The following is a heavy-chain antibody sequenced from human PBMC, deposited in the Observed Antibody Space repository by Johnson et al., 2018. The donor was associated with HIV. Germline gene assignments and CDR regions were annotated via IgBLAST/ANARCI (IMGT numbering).Heavy chain of an antibody. V-gene: IGHV3-15*01. D-gene: IGHD5-18*01. Sequence: VQLVESGGGLVKPGGSLRLSCAASGFTFSNAWMNWVRQAPGKGLEWVGRIKSKTDGGTTDYAAPVKGRFTISRDDSKNTLYLQMNSLKTEDTAVYYCTNPDTAMATGAFDIWGQGTRVTVSS. CDR3: TNPDTAMATGAFDI. CDR2: IKSKTDGGTT. J-gene: IGHJ3*02. CDR1: GFTFSNAW.